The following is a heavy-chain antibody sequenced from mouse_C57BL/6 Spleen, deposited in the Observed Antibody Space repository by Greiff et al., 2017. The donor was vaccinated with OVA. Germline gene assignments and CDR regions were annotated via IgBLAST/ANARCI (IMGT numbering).Heavy chain of an antibody. Sequence: VQLQQPGAELVRPGSSVKLSCKASGYTFTSYWMHWVKQRPIQGLEWIGNIDPSDSETHYNQKFKDKATLTVDKSSSTAYMQLSSLTSEDSAVYYCAREGYYYGSSYNYFDYWGQGTTLTVSS. J-gene: IGHJ2*01. CDR3: AREGYYYGSSYNYFDY. V-gene: IGHV1-52*01. CDR2: IDPSDSET. CDR1: GYTFTSYW. D-gene: IGHD1-1*01.